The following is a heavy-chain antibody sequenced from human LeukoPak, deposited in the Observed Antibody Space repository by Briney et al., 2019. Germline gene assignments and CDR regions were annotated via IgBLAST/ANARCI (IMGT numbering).Heavy chain of an antibody. CDR3: ARAPPYDFWSGYSH. J-gene: IGHJ4*02. CDR2: ISAYNGNT. V-gene: IGHV1-18*01. D-gene: IGHD3-3*01. Sequence: ASVKVSCKASGYTFTSYGISWVRQAPGQGLEWMGWISAYNGNTNYAQNLQGRVTMTTDTSTSTAYMELRSLRSDDTAVYYCARAPPYDFWSGYSHWGQGTLVTVSS. CDR1: GYTFTSYG.